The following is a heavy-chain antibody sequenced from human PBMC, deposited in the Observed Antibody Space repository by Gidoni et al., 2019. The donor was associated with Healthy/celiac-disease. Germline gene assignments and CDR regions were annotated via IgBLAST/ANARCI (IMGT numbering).Heavy chain of an antibody. CDR3: ARAHYYDSSGYYRRYYYYYMDV. CDR2: IYYRGVT. Sequence: QVQLQESGPGLVKPSETLSLTCTVSGGSISSYYWSWIRQPPGKGLEWIGYIYYRGVTNYNPSLKSRVTISVDTSKNQFSLKLSSVTAADTAVYYCARAHYYDSSGYYRRYYYYYMDVWGKGTTVTVSS. CDR1: GGSISSYY. D-gene: IGHD3-22*01. J-gene: IGHJ6*03. V-gene: IGHV4-59*01.